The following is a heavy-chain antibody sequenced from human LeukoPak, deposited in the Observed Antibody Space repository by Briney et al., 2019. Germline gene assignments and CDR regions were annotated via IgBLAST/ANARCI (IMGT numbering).Heavy chain of an antibody. CDR3: ARPSRAARGSNWFDP. CDR2: IYYSGST. D-gene: IGHD3-10*01. CDR1: GGSTSSSSYY. V-gene: IGHV4-39*01. J-gene: IGHJ5*02. Sequence: SETLSLTCTVSGGSTSSSSYYWGWIRQPPGKGLEWIGSIYYSGSTYYNPSLKSRVTISVDTSKNQFSLKLSSVTAADTAVYYCARPSRAARGSNWFDPWGQGTLVTVSS.